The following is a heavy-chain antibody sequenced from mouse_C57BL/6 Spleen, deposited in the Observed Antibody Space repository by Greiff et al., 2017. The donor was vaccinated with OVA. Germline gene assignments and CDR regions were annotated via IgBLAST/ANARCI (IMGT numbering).Heavy chain of an antibody. V-gene: IGHV14-2*01. CDR1: GFNIKDYY. D-gene: IGHD1-1*01. CDR2: IDPEDGET. CDR3: AFYYYGSSRLYYFDY. Sequence: EVQLQQSGAELVKPGASVKLSCTASGFNIKDYYMHWVKQRPEQGLEWIGRIDPEDGETKYAPKFQGKATITAATSSNTAYLQLSSLTSEDTAVYYCAFYYYGSSRLYYFDYWGQGTTLTVSS. J-gene: IGHJ2*01.